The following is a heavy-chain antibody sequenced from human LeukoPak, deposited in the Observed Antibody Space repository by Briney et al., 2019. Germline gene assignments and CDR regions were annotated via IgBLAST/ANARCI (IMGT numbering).Heavy chain of an antibody. CDR3: AKERSFGTWLGDY. D-gene: IGHD2/OR15-2a*01. CDR1: GFTFSSYA. V-gene: IGHV3-23*01. CDR2: ISGRGGGT. Sequence: GGSLRLSCAPSGFTFSSYAITWVPQAPRKGLEWVSAISGRGGGTYYADSVKGRFTISRDNSKNTLYLQMNSLRAEDTAVYYCAKERSFGTWLGDYWGQGTLVTVSS. J-gene: IGHJ4*02.